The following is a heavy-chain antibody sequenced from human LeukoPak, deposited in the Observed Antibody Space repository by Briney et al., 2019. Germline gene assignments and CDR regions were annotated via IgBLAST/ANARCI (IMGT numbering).Heavy chain of an antibody. CDR3: ARGGITIFGVDQEYCFDY. CDR2: ISAYNGNT. D-gene: IGHD3-3*01. V-gene: IGHV1-18*01. J-gene: IGHJ4*02. CDR1: GYTFTSYG. Sequence: ASVKVSCKASGYTFTSYGISWVRQAPGQGLEWMGWISAYNGNTNYAQELQGRVTMTTDTSTSTAYMELRSLRSDDTAVYYCARGGITIFGVDQEYCFDYWGQGTLVTVSS.